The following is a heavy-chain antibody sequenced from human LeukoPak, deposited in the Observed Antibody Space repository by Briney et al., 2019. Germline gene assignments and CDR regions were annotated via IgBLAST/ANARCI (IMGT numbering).Heavy chain of an antibody. J-gene: IGHJ5*02. CDR2: ISGDGFIT. CDR3: ANGTGITAGLAS. CDR1: GITFDDNA. Sequence: GSLRLSCAASGITFDDNAMHWVRQPPGKGLEWVSLISGDGFITKFADSVKGRFTVSRDNSKNSLYLAMNSLRTEDTALYFCANGTGITAGLASWGRGTLVIVSS. D-gene: IGHD1-14*01. V-gene: IGHV3-43*02.